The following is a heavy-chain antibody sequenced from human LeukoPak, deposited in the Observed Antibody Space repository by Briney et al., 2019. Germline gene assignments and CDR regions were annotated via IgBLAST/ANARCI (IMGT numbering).Heavy chain of an antibody. Sequence: GGSLRLSCATSGFTFLSYGMHWVRQAPGKGLEWVAFIRYDGSNKYYADSVKGRFTISRDNSKNTLYLQMNSLRAEDTAVYYCARRAGGYSHPYDYWGQGTLVTVSS. J-gene: IGHJ4*02. CDR1: GFTFLSYG. D-gene: IGHD4-23*01. CDR3: ARRAGGYSHPYDY. V-gene: IGHV3-30*02. CDR2: IRYDGSNK.